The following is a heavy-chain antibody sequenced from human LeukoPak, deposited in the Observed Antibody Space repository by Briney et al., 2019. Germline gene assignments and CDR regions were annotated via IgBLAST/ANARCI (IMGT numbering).Heavy chain of an antibody. Sequence: SVKVSCKASGGTFSSYVISWVRQAPGQGLEWMGGIIPIFGTANYAQKFQGRVTITADESTSTAHMELSSLRSEDTAVYYCARGWRGYSGYEDYYYGMNVWGQGTTVTVSS. CDR2: IIPIFGTA. J-gene: IGHJ6*02. V-gene: IGHV1-69*13. CDR1: GGTFSSYV. D-gene: IGHD5-12*01. CDR3: ARGWRGYSGYEDYYYGMNV.